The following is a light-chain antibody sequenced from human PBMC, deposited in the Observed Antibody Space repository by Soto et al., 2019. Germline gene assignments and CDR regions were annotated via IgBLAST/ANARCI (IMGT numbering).Light chain of an antibody. Sequence: EIVMTQSPATLSVSPGEKVTLSCRASQSVSSNLAWYQQKPGQAPSLLIYGASTRATGIPARFSGSGSGTEFTLTISSLQAEDFAVYYCQQYYTWPPWTFGQGTKVEFK. CDR3: QQYYTWPPWT. J-gene: IGKJ1*01. CDR2: GAS. CDR1: QSVSSN. V-gene: IGKV3-15*01.